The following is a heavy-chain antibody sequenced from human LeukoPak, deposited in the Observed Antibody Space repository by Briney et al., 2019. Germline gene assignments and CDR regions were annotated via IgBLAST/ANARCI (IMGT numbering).Heavy chain of an antibody. V-gene: IGHV3-72*01. J-gene: IGHJ4*02. Sequence: PGGSLRLSCAASGFTFSDHDMDWVRQAPGKGLEWVGRARNKGKGYTIEYAASVKGRFSISRDDSQNSLYLQMNSLKTEDTAVYYCARRHRDVNKQIDYWGQGTLVTVSS. CDR1: GFTFSDHD. CDR3: ARRHRDVNKQIDY. CDR2: ARNKGKGYTI. D-gene: IGHD5-24*01.